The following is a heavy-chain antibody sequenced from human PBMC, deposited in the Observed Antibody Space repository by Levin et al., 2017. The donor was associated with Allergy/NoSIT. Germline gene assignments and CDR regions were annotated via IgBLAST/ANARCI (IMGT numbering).Heavy chain of an antibody. CDR1: AGSINSSFYY. J-gene: IGHJ3*02. CDR3: ARQGITIFSPDAFDI. Sequence: SETLSLTCTVSAGSINSSFYYWGWIRQPPGKGLEWIGSIYYRWRTKYNPSLKSRLTMSVDTSKNHFSLNLTSLTVADTAIYYCARQGITIFSPDAFDIWGQGTMVTVSS. V-gene: IGHV4-39*01. D-gene: IGHD3-3*01. CDR2: IYYRWRT.